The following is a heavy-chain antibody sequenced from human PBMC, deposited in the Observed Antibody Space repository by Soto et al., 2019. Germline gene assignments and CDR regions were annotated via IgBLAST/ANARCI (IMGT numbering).Heavy chain of an antibody. CDR2: IIPIFGTA. D-gene: IGHD5-18*01. CDR1: GGTFSSYA. Sequence: QVQLVQSGAEVKKPGSSVKVSCKASGGTFSSYAISWVRQAPGQGLEWMGGIIPIFGTANYAQKFQGRVTITADEFTSTAYMELSSLRSEDTAVYYGARDECCTGGYSYGLDYWGQGTLVTVSS. J-gene: IGHJ4*02. CDR3: ARDECCTGGYSYGLDY. V-gene: IGHV1-69*12.